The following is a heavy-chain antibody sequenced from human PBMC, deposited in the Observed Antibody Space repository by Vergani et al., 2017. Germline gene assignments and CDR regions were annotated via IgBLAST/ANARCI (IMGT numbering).Heavy chain of an antibody. V-gene: IGHV3-9*01. Sequence: EVQLVESGGGLVQPGRSLRLSCAASGFTFDDYAMHWVRQAPGKGLEWVSGISWNSGSIGYADSVKGRFTISRDNAKNTLYLQMNSLRAEDTAVYYCAKLQDIVVVPAAIDYWGQGTLVTVSS. CDR2: ISWNSGSI. D-gene: IGHD2-2*01. J-gene: IGHJ4*02. CDR3: AKLQDIVVVPAAIDY. CDR1: GFTFDDYA.